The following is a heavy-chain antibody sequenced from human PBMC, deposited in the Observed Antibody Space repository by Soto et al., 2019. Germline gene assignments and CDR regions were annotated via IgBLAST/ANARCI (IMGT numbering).Heavy chain of an antibody. CDR2: IYYSGST. Sequence: SETLSLTCTVSGGSISSSSYYWGWIRQPPGKGLEWIGSIYYSGSTYYNPSLKSRVTISVDTSKNQFSLKLSSVTAADTAVYYCARRSLMASYYYMDVWGKGTTVT. CDR1: GGSISSSSYY. J-gene: IGHJ6*03. D-gene: IGHD2-8*01. CDR3: ARRSLMASYYYMDV. V-gene: IGHV4-39*01.